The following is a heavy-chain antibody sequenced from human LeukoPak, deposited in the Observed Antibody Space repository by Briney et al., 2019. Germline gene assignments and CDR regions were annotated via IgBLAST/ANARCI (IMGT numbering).Heavy chain of an antibody. V-gene: IGHV4-61*01. CDR3: ARITEEGIAAAGIDY. Sequence: SSATLSLTCTVSGGSVSSGSYYWSWIRQPPGKGLEWIGYIYYSGSTNYNPSLKSRVTISVDTSKNQFSLKLSSVTAADTAVYYCARITEEGIAAAGIDYWGQGTLVTVSS. J-gene: IGHJ4*02. CDR2: IYYSGST. D-gene: IGHD6-13*01. CDR1: GGSVSSGSYY.